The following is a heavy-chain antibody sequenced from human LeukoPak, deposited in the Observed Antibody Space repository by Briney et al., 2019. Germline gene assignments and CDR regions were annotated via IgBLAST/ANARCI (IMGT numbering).Heavy chain of an antibody. CDR1: GGSISSGGYY. CDR2: IYYSGST. J-gene: IGHJ6*03. D-gene: IGHD6-13*01. V-gene: IGHV4-31*03. Sequence: SQTLSLTCTVSGGSISSGGYYWSWIRQHPGKGLEWIGYIYYSGSTYYNPSLKSRVTISVDTSKNQFSLRLSSVTAADTAAYYCASVIAAAAKEGFHYYYYMDVWGKGTTVTVSS. CDR3: ASVIAAAAKEGFHYYYYMDV.